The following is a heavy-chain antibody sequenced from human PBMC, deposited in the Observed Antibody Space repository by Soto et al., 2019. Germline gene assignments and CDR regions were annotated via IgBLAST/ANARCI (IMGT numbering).Heavy chain of an antibody. D-gene: IGHD3-3*01. CDR3: ARDRIASLWSGSPFDP. V-gene: IGHV3-64*01. CDR2: ISSNGGST. CDR1: GFTFSSYA. J-gene: IGHJ5*02. Sequence: GGSLRLSCAASGFTFSSYAMHWVRQAPGKGLEYVSAISSNGGSTYYANSVKGRFTISRDNSKNTLYLQMGSLRAEDMAVYYCARDRIASLWSGSPFDPWGQGTLVTVSS.